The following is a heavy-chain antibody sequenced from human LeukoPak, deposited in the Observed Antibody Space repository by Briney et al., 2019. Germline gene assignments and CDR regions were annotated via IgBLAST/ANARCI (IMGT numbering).Heavy chain of an antibody. D-gene: IGHD3-10*01. Sequence: GGSLRLSCAASGFTFSSYTMNWVRQAPGKGLEWVSSISSSSSYMYYAGSVKGRFTISRDNAKNSLYLQMNSLRAEDTAVYYCVRGITMVRGAPSHNWFDPWGQGTLVTVSS. J-gene: IGHJ5*02. V-gene: IGHV3-21*01. CDR1: GFTFSSYT. CDR3: VRGITMVRGAPSHNWFDP. CDR2: ISSSSSYM.